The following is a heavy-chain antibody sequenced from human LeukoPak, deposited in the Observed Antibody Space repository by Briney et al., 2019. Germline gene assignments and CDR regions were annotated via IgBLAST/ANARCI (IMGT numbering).Heavy chain of an antibody. Sequence: PGGSLRLSCAASGFTFSSYAMSWVRQAPGKGLEWVSAISGSGGSTYYADSVKGRFTISRDNSKNTLYLQMDSLRAEDTAVYYRAKGITMIVVVTEYFQHWGQGTLVTVSS. CDR1: GFTFSSYA. CDR3: AKGITMIVVVTEYFQH. CDR2: ISGSGGST. V-gene: IGHV3-23*01. D-gene: IGHD3-22*01. J-gene: IGHJ1*01.